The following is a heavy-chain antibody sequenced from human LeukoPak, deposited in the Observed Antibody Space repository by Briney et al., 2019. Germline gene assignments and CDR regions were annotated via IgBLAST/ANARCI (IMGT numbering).Heavy chain of an antibody. CDR1: GFVFSSYA. D-gene: IGHD2-21*01. Sequence: PGGSLRLSCAASGFVFSSYAVNWVRQAPGKGLEWVSSISGSGGRTYYADSVKGRFTISRDNSKNTLYLQMNSPRAEDTAVYYCVKGHIDGEDYYYFDYWGQGTLVTVSS. J-gene: IGHJ4*02. V-gene: IGHV3-23*01. CDR2: ISGSGGRT. CDR3: VKGHIDGEDYYYFDY.